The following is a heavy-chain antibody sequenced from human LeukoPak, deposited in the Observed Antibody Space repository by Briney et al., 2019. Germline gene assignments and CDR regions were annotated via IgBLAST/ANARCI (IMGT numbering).Heavy chain of an antibody. Sequence: GGSLRLSCAVSGLTLSEYWMHWVRQDAGKGLVWVAGISKDGGSTDYADFVKGRCTISRDNAKNMLYLQMNSLTVDDTAVYYCTSGIWTYDYWGLGAQVTVSS. D-gene: IGHD1-7*01. J-gene: IGHJ4*02. CDR3: TSGIWTYDY. CDR1: GLTLSEYW. V-gene: IGHV3-74*01. CDR2: ISKDGGST.